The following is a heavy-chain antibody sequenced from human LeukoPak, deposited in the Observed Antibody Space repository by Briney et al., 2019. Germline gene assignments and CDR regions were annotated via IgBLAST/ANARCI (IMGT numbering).Heavy chain of an antibody. CDR1: GGSISSYY. D-gene: IGHD1-26*01. Sequence: SETLSLTCTVSGGSISSYYWSWIRQPPGKGLEWIGYIYYSGSTNYNPSLKSRVTMSVDTSKNQFSLKVSSVTAADTAVYYCARDPTSSWETAFDIWGQGTMVTVSS. CDR3: ARDPTSSWETAFDI. CDR2: IYYSGST. J-gene: IGHJ3*02. V-gene: IGHV4-59*01.